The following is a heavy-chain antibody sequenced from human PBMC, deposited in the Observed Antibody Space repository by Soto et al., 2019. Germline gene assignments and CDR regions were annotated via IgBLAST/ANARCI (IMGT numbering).Heavy chain of an antibody. CDR3: ARAHITMVRGVMSWFDP. D-gene: IGHD3-10*01. CDR2: ISAYNGNT. J-gene: IGHJ5*02. Sequence: QVQLVQSGAEVKKPGASVKVSCKASGYTFTSYGISWVRKAPGQGLEWMGGISAYNGNTNYAQKLQGRVTMTTDTSTSTAYMELRSLRSDDTAVYYCARAHITMVRGVMSWFDPWGQGTLVTVSS. CDR1: GYTFTSYG. V-gene: IGHV1-18*01.